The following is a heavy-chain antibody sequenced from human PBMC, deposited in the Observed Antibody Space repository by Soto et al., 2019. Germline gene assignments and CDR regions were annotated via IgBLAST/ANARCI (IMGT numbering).Heavy chain of an antibody. J-gene: IGHJ4*02. CDR3: AKSFSSNWYDYFDY. CDR2: ISGSGATT. Sequence: XGALILSCAAAGITFIADAMSWVRQAPGKGLEWVSAISGSGATTYYADSVKGRFTISRDKSKNTLYLQMNSLRAEDTALYYCAKSFSSNWYDYFDYWRQGSLVTVSS. D-gene: IGHD6-13*01. CDR1: GITFIADA. V-gene: IGHV3-23*01.